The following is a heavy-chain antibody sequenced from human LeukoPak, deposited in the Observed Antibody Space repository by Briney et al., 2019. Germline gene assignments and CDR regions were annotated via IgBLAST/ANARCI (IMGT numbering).Heavy chain of an antibody. CDR1: GFTFSSYW. CDR3: ARVVSSGHFDS. V-gene: IGHV3-74*01. CDR2: INGDGSTT. D-gene: IGHD3-22*01. J-gene: IGHJ4*02. Sequence: GGSLRLSCAASGFTFSSYWMHWVRQAPGKGLVWVSRINGDGSTTTYADSVTGRFTISRDNAKNTQYLQMNRLGAEDTAVYYCARVVSSGHFDSWGQGTLVTVSS.